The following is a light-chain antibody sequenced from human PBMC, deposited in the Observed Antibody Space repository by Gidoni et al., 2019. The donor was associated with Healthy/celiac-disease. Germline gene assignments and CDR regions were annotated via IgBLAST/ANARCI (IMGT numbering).Light chain of an antibody. Sequence: DIQMTQSPSSLSASVGDRVTITCRASQGISNYLAWYQQKPGKVPKLLIYAASTLQSGVPSRFSGSGSGTDFTLTISSLQPEDVATYYCQKYNAGTFXQXTKVEIK. CDR3: QKYNAGT. CDR1: QGISNY. V-gene: IGKV1-27*01. CDR2: AAS. J-gene: IGKJ1*01.